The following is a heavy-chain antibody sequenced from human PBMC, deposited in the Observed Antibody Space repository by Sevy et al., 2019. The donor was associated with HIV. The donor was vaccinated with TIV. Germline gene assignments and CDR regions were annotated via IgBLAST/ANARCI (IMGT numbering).Heavy chain of an antibody. D-gene: IGHD5-18*01. CDR3: ARDGDTAMVSSLGAFDI. CDR2: IKQDGSEK. J-gene: IGHJ3*02. V-gene: IGHV3-7*01. CDR1: GFTFSSYW. Sequence: GGSLRLSCAASGFTFSSYWMSWVRQAPGKGLEWVANIKQDGSEKYYVDSVKGRFTISRDNAKNSLYLQMNSLRAEDTAGYYCARDGDTAMVSSLGAFDIWGQGTMVTVSS.